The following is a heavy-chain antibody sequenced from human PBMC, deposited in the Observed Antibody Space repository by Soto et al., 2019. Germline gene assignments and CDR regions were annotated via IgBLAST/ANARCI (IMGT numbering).Heavy chain of an antibody. D-gene: IGHD2-21*01. CDR1: GFTCSSYA. CDR2: FSGGRDTT. V-gene: IGHV3-23*01. CDR3: AKATSATCTGSICYSSDY. Sequence: VQLLESGGGLVQPGGSLRLSCVASGFTCSSYAMSWVRQAPGQRLEWVATFSGGRDTTWHADSVKGRFTVSRDSSKNTLSLQMNSLRPEHTALYYCAKATSATCTGSICYSSDYWGQGTLVTVSS. J-gene: IGHJ4*02.